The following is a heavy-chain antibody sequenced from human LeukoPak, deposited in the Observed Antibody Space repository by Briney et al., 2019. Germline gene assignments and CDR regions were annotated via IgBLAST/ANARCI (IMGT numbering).Heavy chain of an antibody. V-gene: IGHV3-30*03. CDR2: ISYDGSNK. CDR3: ARAPLYLYYDSSGYYDY. D-gene: IGHD3-22*01. CDR1: GFTFSSYG. Sequence: GGSLRLSCAASGFTFSSYGMHWVRQAPGKGLEWVAVISYDGSNKYYADSVKGRFTISRDNSKNTLYLQMNSLRAEDTAVYYCARAPLYLYYDSSGYYDYWGQGTMVTVSS. J-gene: IGHJ3*01.